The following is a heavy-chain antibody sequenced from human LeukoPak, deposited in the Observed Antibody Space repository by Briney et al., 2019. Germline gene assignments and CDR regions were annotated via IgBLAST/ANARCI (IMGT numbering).Heavy chain of an antibody. CDR1: GFNVTTNN. V-gene: IGHV3-66*01. CDR3: AKDGGYSSSLYYFDY. J-gene: IGHJ4*02. D-gene: IGHD6-13*01. Sequence: PGGSLRLSCVGSGFNVTTNNMYWVRQAPGKGLECVSAFHAGGGPDYADSVRDRFTISRDNSKNTLYLKVKSLRAEDTAVYYCAKDGGYSSSLYYFDYWGQGTLVTVSS. CDR2: FHAGGGP.